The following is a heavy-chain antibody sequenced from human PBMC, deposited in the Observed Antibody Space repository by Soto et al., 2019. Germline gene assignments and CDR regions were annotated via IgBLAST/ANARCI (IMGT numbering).Heavy chain of an antibody. Sequence: GGSLRLSCAASGFTFSSYAMSWVRQAPGKGLEWVSAISGSGGSTYYADSVKGRFTISRDNSKNTLYLQMNSLRAEDTAVYYCAKVVDDYGDSNGAFDIWGQGTMVTVSS. CDR3: AKVVDDYGDSNGAFDI. CDR2: ISGSGGST. V-gene: IGHV3-23*01. D-gene: IGHD4-17*01. CDR1: GFTFSSYA. J-gene: IGHJ3*02.